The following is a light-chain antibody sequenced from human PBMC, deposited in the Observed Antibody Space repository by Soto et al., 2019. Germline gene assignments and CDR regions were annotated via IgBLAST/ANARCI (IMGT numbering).Light chain of an antibody. CDR1: HNVATNY. V-gene: IGKV3-20*01. Sequence: EIVLTQFPGTLSLSPGERATLSCRASHNVATNYLAWYQQKPGQAPRLLIYGASNRATGIPDRFSGTGSGTDFSLTISRLEPEDFAVYFCQQYGASPLTFDGGTKVEIK. J-gene: IGKJ4*01. CDR2: GAS. CDR3: QQYGASPLT.